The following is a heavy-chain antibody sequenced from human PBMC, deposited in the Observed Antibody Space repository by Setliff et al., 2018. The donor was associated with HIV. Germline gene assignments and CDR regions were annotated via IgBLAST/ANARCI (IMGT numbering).Heavy chain of an antibody. CDR2: FNPEEGKT. Sequence: ASVKVSCKISGYTLSELSMHWVRQAPGKGLEWMVGFNPEEGKTICAQKFQGRVTMTEDTSTDTAFMDLNNLRSEDTAVYYCAASISSRHYYGSALWGRGTLVTVSS. J-gene: IGHJ2*01. V-gene: IGHV1-24*01. CDR3: AASISSRHYYGSAL. CDR1: GYTLSELS. D-gene: IGHD3-10*01.